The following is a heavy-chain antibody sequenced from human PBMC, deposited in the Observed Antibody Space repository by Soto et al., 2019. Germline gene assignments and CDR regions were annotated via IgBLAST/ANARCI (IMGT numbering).Heavy chain of an antibody. J-gene: IGHJ4*02. CDR3: ARRRGEDY. Sequence: SETLSLTCTVSGGSISSYYWSWLRQPPGNGLEWIGYIYSYGSTNYNPSLKSRVTMSVDTSKNQLSLTLNSVTAADTAVYYCARRRGEDYWGQGTLVTVSS. CDR1: GGSISSYY. D-gene: IGHD2-21*01. V-gene: IGHV4-59*08. CDR2: IYSYGST.